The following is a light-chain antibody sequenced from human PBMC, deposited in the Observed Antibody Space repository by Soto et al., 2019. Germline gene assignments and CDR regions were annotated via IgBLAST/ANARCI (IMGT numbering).Light chain of an antibody. Sequence: IVLTQSPATLSLSPGERATLSCRASQSISSFLTWYQHKPGQAPRLLIYDASKRATGIPARFSGSGSGTDFTLTISSLEPEDFGVYYCQQRSNWYTFGQGTKVDIK. V-gene: IGKV3-11*01. J-gene: IGKJ2*01. CDR1: QSISSF. CDR2: DAS. CDR3: QQRSNWYT.